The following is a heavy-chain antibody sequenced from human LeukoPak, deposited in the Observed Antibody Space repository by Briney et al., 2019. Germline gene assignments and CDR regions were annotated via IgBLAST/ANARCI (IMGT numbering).Heavy chain of an antibody. D-gene: IGHD6-6*01. Sequence: GGSLRLSCAASGFIFSNYAMHWVRQAPGKGLEWVTFIRYDGSNKYYAEAVKGRFTISRDNSKNTLYLQMNSLRAEDTAVYYCAKAIHSSSSGVVDYWGQGTLVTVSS. CDR2: IRYDGSNK. J-gene: IGHJ4*02. CDR3: AKAIHSSSSGVVDY. CDR1: GFIFSNYA. V-gene: IGHV3-30*02.